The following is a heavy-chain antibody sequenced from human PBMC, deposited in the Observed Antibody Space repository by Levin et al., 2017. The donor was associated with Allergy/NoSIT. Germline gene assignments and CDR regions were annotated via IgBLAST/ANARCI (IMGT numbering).Heavy chain of an antibody. J-gene: IGHJ3*02. D-gene: IGHD2-15*01. CDR2: ISSSSSYI. V-gene: IGHV3-21*01. Sequence: GGSLRLSCAASGFTFSSYSMNWVRQAPGKGLEWVSSISSSSSYIYYADSVKGRFTISRDNAKNSLYLQMNSLRAEDTAVYYCARGPSGGTAGGGGYAFDIWGQGTMVTVSS. CDR1: GFTFSSYS. CDR3: ARGPSGGTAGGGGYAFDI.